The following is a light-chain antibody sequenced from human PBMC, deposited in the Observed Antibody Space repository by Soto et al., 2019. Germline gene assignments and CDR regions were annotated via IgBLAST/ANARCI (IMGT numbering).Light chain of an antibody. V-gene: IGLV2-14*01. CDR3: SSYTSSSTLV. Sequence: QSVLTQPASVSGSPGQSITISCTGTSRDIGGYNYVSWYQQHPGKVPKLMIYDVSNRPSGISNRFSGSKSGNTASLTISGLQAEDEAEYYCSSYTSSSTLVFGGGTKVTVL. CDR2: DVS. J-gene: IGLJ2*01. CDR1: SRDIGGYNY.